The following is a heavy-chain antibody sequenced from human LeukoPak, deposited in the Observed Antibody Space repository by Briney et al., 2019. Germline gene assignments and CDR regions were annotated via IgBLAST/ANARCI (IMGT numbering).Heavy chain of an antibody. CDR1: GYTFTSYG. Sequence: ASVKVSCKASGYTFTSYGISWVGQAPGQGLEWMGWISAYNGNTNYAQKLQGRVTMTTDTSTSTAYMELRSLRSDDTAVYYCARGGRVQLERRPWFDPWGQGTLVTVSS. V-gene: IGHV1-18*01. J-gene: IGHJ5*02. CDR2: ISAYNGNT. CDR3: ARGGRVQLERRPWFDP. D-gene: IGHD1-1*01.